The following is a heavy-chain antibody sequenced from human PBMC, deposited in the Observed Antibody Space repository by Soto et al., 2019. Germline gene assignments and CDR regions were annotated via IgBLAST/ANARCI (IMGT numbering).Heavy chain of an antibody. CDR1: GFIINRDA. D-gene: IGHD1-1*01. CDR3: AKDKPGTTSFDY. J-gene: IGHJ4*02. Sequence: GSLRLSCAASGFIINRDALSWVRQAPGKGLEWVAAINDRGDTTHYADSVKGRFTISRDTSKNTLHLQMNTLRAEDTAVYYCAKDKPGTTSFDYWGRGTLVTVSS. V-gene: IGHV3-23*01. CDR2: INDRGDTT.